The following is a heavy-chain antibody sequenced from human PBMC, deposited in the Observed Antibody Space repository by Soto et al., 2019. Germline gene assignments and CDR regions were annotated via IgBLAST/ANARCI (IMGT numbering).Heavy chain of an antibody. CDR3: ARVGIYYYGSGSYNRYYFDY. J-gene: IGHJ4*02. D-gene: IGHD3-10*01. Sequence: ETLSLTCTVSGGSISSYYWSWIRQPPGKGLEWIGYIYYSGSTNYNPSLKSRVTISVDTSKNQFSLKLSSVTAADTAVYYCARVGIYYYGSGSYNRYYFDYWGQGTLVTISS. CDR2: IYYSGST. CDR1: GGSISSYY. V-gene: IGHV4-59*01.